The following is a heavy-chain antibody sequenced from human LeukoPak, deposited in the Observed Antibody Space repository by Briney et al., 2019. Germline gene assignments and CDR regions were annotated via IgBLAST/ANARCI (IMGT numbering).Heavy chain of an antibody. CDR2: IYTSGST. J-gene: IGHJ4*02. V-gene: IGHV4-4*09. D-gene: IGHD3-10*01. CDR1: GGSLSSYY. Sequence: SETLSLTCTVSGGSLSSYYWSWIQPPPGKGLEGIGYIYTSGSTNYNPSLNSQVTIPEDTSKNQFFPKLGAVNAADTAVYYCVRITMVRGVKILDYWGQGILVTVSS. CDR3: VRITMVRGVKILDY.